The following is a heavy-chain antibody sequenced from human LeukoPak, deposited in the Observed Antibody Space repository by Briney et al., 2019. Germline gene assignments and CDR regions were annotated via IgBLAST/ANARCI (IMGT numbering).Heavy chain of an antibody. CDR2: IRSKANSYAT. V-gene: IGHV3-73*01. CDR1: GFTFSGSA. Sequence: PGGSLRLSCAASGFTFSGSAMHWVRQPSGKGLEWVGRIRSKANSYATAYAASVKGRFTISRDDSKNTAYLQMNSLKTEDTAVYYCTTTRDGYNAWIFDYWGQGTLVTVSS. J-gene: IGHJ4*02. CDR3: TTTRDGYNAWIFDY. D-gene: IGHD5-24*01.